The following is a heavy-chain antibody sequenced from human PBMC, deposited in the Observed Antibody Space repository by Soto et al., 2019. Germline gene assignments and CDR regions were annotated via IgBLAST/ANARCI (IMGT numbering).Heavy chain of an antibody. J-gene: IGHJ6*02. CDR1: GFTFSNSG. CDR2: ISSDAKKK. CDR3: AKSLDNIGYYLNSYYGMDV. D-gene: IGHD3-22*01. V-gene: IGHV3-30*18. Sequence: SLRXSCVASGFTFSNSGMHWVRQAPGKGLEWVALISSDAKKKFYVDSVKGRFTISRDNSENTLFLQMNSLRAEDTAVYYCAKSLDNIGYYLNSYYGMDVWGPGTTVTVSS.